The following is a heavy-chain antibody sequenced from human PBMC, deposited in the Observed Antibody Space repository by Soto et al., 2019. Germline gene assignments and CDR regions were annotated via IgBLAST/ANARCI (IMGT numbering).Heavy chain of an antibody. D-gene: IGHD2-2*01. J-gene: IGHJ6*01. CDR1: GVTFSSYG. CDR2: ISYDGSNK. CDR3: AKDRGDIVLVPAGEYYYVMAV. Sequence: GGSLRLSCAASGVTFSSYGMHWVRQAPGKGLEWVAVISYDGSNKYYADSVKGRFTISRDNSKNTLYLQMNSLRAEDTAVYYCAKDRGDIVLVPAGEYYYVMAVWRQGTTVTVSS. V-gene: IGHV3-30*18.